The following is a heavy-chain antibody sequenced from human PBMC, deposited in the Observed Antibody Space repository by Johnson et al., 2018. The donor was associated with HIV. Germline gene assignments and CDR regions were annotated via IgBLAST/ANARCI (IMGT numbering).Heavy chain of an antibody. CDR3: AKDLRITICGVVPPHDAFDI. CDR2: ISYDGSNK. Sequence: QVLLVESGGGLVRPGGSLRLSCAASGFTFSSYAMHWVRQAPGKGLEWVAVISYDGSNKYYADSVKGRFTISRDNSKNTLYLQMNSLRAEYTAVYYCAKDLRITICGVVPPHDAFDIWSQGTMVTVSS. V-gene: IGHV3-30*04. D-gene: IGHD3-3*01. CDR1: GFTFSSYA. J-gene: IGHJ3*02.